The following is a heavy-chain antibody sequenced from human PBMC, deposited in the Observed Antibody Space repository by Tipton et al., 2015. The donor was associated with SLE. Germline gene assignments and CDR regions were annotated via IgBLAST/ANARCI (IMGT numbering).Heavy chain of an antibody. V-gene: IGHV3-23*01. J-gene: IGHJ6*02. CDR2: ISGSGGST. CDR1: GFTFSSYA. D-gene: IGHD6-13*01. Sequence: SLRLSCAASGFTFSSYAMNWVRQAPGKGLEWVSAISGSGGSTYYADSVKGRFTISRDNSKNTLYLHMNSLRAEDTAVYYCAKDRDSSSWTYYYGMDVWGQGTTVTVSS. CDR3: AKDRDSSSWTYYYGMDV.